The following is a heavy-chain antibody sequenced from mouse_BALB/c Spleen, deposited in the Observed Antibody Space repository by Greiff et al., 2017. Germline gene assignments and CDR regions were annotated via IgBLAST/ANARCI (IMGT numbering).Heavy chain of an antibody. D-gene: IGHD1-1*01. Sequence: EVQGVESGGGLVQPGGSRKLSCAASGFTFSSFGMHWVRQAPEKGLEWVAYISSGSSTIYYADTVKGRFTISRDNPKNTLFLQMTSLRSEDTAMYYCARSPNYYGSIYAMDYWGQGTSVTVSS. CDR3: ARSPNYYGSIYAMDY. V-gene: IGHV5-17*02. CDR2: ISSGSSTI. CDR1: GFTFSSFG. J-gene: IGHJ4*01.